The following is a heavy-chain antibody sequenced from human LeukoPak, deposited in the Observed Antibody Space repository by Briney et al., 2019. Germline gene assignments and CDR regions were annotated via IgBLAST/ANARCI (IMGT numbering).Heavy chain of an antibody. V-gene: IGHV5-51*01. CDR2: IYPGDPDT. CDR1: GYSFTSYW. CDR3: ARARVVAAIPTSFDY. J-gene: IGHJ4*02. Sequence: GESLKISCKGSGYSFTSYWIGWVRQMPGKGLEWMGIIYPGDPDTRYSPSFQGQVTISADKSISTAYLQWSSLKASDTAMYYCARARVVAAIPTSFDYWGQGTLVTVSS. D-gene: IGHD2-15*01.